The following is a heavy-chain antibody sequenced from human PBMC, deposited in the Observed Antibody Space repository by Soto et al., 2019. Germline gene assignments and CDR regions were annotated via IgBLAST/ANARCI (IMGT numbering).Heavy chain of an antibody. D-gene: IGHD6-13*01. CDR3: ARSYSSSWYWFDP. CDR1: GGSISSYY. J-gene: IGHJ5*02. CDR2: IYYSGST. V-gene: IGHV4-59*08. Sequence: SETLSLTCTVSGGSISSYYWSWIRQPPGKGLEWIGYIYYSGSTNYNPSLKSRVTISVDTSKNQFSLKLSSVTAADTAVYYCARSYSSSWYWFDPWGQGTLVTVSS.